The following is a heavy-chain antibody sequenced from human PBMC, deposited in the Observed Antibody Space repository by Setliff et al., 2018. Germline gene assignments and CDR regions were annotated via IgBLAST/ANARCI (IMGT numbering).Heavy chain of an antibody. Sequence: VASVKVSCKASGYPFIGYFMHWVRQAPGQGLEWMGWINPKTGDTLYAPKFQGRVTMTRDRSSNTAYMDLSRLTSDYTAVYYCARVAYGLEYFQYWGQGTLVTVSS. CDR1: GYPFIGYF. J-gene: IGHJ1*01. V-gene: IGHV1-2*02. CDR2: INPKTGDT. CDR3: ARVAYGLEYFQY. D-gene: IGHD4-17*01.